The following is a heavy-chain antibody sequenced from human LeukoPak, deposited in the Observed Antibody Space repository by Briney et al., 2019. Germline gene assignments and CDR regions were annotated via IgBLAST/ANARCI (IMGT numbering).Heavy chain of an antibody. CDR1: GYTFTGYY. J-gene: IGHJ5*02. CDR3: ARNLDMTGFDP. D-gene: IGHD2-15*01. CDR2: INSDSGFT. Sequence: ASVKVSCKASGYTFTGYYRNWVRQAPGQGLEWMGWINSDSGFTKYAQKFQGRVTMTRDTSITTVYMDLTRLTSDDTAVYYCARNLDMTGFDPWGQGTLVTVSS. V-gene: IGHV1-2*02.